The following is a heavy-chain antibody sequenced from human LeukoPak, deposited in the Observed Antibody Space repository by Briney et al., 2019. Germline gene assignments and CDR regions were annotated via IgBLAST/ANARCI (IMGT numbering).Heavy chain of an antibody. D-gene: IGHD5-12*01. CDR2: INPNSGGT. CDR1: GYTFTGYY. J-gene: IGHJ4*02. Sequence: GESLKISCKGSGYTFTGYYMHWVRQAPGQGLEWMGWINPNSGGTNYAQKFQGRVTMTRDTSISTAYMELSRLRSDDTAVYYCARDRGYSGYDHHYWGQGTLVTVSS. V-gene: IGHV1-2*02. CDR3: ARDRGYSGYDHHY.